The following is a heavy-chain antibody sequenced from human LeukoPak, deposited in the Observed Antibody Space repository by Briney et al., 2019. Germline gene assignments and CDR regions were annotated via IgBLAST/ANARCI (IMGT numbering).Heavy chain of an antibody. J-gene: IGHJ4*02. Sequence: SETLSLTCAVYGGSFSGYYWSWIRQPPGKGLEWIGEISHSGSTNYNPSLKSRVTISVDTSKNQFSLKLSSVTAADKAVYYCARGLGYWGQGTLVTVSS. CDR3: ARGLGY. CDR1: GGSFSGYY. V-gene: IGHV4-34*01. CDR2: ISHSGST.